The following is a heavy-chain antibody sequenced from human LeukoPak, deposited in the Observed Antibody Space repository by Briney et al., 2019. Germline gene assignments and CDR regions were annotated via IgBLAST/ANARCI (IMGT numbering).Heavy chain of an antibody. Sequence: SETLSLTCTVSGASISSGGYYWSWIRQHPGKGLEWIGYISYSGSPYYNPSHKSRVTISVDTSRNQFSLKLSSVTAADTAVYYCARGPHCSSTSCYSEYFHHWGQGTLVTVSS. CDR3: ARGPHCSSTSCYSEYFHH. CDR1: GASISSGGYY. D-gene: IGHD2-2*01. V-gene: IGHV4-31*03. J-gene: IGHJ1*01. CDR2: ISYSGSP.